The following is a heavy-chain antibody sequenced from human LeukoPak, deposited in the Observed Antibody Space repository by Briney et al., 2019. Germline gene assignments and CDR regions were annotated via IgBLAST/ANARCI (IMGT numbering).Heavy chain of an antibody. V-gene: IGHV4-4*07. J-gene: IGHJ4*02. CDR2: VYSTGNA. Sequence: SXXLSLTCTVSGGSISNYYWNWIRQPAGKGLEWIGSVYSTGNANYNHSLKRRVTLSVETSKKQFSLNLNSVTAADTAVYYCARDYSEDAYPYYFDYWGQGALVTVSS. D-gene: IGHD2-21*01. CDR3: ARDYSEDAYPYYFDY. CDR1: GGSISNYY.